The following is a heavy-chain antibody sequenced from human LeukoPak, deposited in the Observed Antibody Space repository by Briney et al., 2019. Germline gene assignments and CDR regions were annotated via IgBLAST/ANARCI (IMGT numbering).Heavy chain of an antibody. D-gene: IGHD1-26*01. CDR2: ISAYNGNT. V-gene: IGHV1-18*01. CDR1: GYTFTSYG. J-gene: IGHJ4*02. Sequence: ASVKVSCKASGYTFTSYGISWVRQAPGQGLEWMGWISAYNGNTNYAQKLRGRVTMTTDTSTSTAYMELSRLRSDDTAVYYCARQLELQPRPGYFDYWGQGTLVTVSS. CDR3: ARQLELQPRPGYFDY.